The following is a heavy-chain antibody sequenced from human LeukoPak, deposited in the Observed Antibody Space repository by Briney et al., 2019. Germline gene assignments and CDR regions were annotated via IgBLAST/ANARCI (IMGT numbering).Heavy chain of an antibody. CDR1: GFTFSTFG. Sequence: GASLRLSWAAAGFTFSTFGRSWVCQAGGKGVEWVSAISGSGGSTYYADSVKGRFTISRDNFKNTMYMQMNSLRDEDAAVYYCATAENTMTHLYYFDYWGQGTLVTVSS. D-gene: IGHD3-3*01. CDR3: ATAENTMTHLYYFDY. J-gene: IGHJ4*02. CDR2: ISGSGGST. V-gene: IGHV3-23*01.